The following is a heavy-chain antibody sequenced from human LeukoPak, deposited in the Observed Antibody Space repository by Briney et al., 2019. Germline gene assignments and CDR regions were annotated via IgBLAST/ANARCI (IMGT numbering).Heavy chain of an antibody. CDR1: GGSMNSYY. CDR3: ARSRRLPNWFDP. Sequence: PSETLSLTCSVSGGSMNSYYWSWIRQSPGKGLEWIGYIYYSGSTNYNPSLKSRVTISVDTSKNQFSLKLSSMTAADTAVYYCARSRRLPNWFDPWGQGTLVTVSS. V-gene: IGHV4-59*08. CDR2: IYYSGST. J-gene: IGHJ5*02. D-gene: IGHD4-11*01.